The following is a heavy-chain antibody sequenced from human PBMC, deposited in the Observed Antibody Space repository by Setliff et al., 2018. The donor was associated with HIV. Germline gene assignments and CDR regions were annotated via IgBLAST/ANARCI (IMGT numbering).Heavy chain of an antibody. CDR2: ISAYKGDT. Sequence: ASVKVSCKASGYTFITYGISWVRQAPGQGLEWMGWISAYKGDTTYAQELQGRLTMTTDTSTTTAYMELRSLRSDDTAVYYCATDSRHDYSDNSPISTFGFDIWGQGTMVTVSS. J-gene: IGHJ3*02. V-gene: IGHV1-18*01. CDR1: GYTFITYG. D-gene: IGHD4-4*01. CDR3: ATDSRHDYSDNSPISTFGFDI.